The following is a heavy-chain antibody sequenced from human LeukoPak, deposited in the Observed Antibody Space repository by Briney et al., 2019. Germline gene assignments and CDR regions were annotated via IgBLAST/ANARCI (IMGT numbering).Heavy chain of an antibody. CDR3: ARGLYSYDSSGAFDI. J-gene: IGHJ3*02. Sequence: SETLSLTCTVSGDSISSGDYYWSWIRQPAGKGLEWIGRISSSGSTNYNPSLKSRVTISVDTSKNQFSLKLSSVTAADTAVYFCARGLYSYDSSGAFDIWGQGTMVTVSS. D-gene: IGHD3-22*01. CDR2: ISSSGST. CDR1: GDSISSGDYY. V-gene: IGHV4-61*02.